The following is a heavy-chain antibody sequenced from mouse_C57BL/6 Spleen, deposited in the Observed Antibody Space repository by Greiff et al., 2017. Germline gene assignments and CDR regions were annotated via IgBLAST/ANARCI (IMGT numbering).Heavy chain of an antibody. V-gene: IGHV1-42*01. D-gene: IGHD2-4*01. CDR2: INPSTGGT. J-gene: IGHJ4*01. CDR3: ARRDYDDAMDY. Sequence: EVQLQQSGPELVKPGASVKISCKASGYSFTGYYMNWVKQSPEKSLEWIGEINPSTGGTTSNQKFKAKATLTVDKSSSTAYMQLKRLTSEDSAVYYCARRDYDDAMDYWGQGTSVTVSS. CDR1: GYSFTGYY.